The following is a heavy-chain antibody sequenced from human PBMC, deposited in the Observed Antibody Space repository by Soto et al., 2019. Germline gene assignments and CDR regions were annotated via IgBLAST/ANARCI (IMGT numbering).Heavy chain of an antibody. D-gene: IGHD3-16*02. CDR1: GFTFSDYY. CDR3: ARSGGLWELSHDAFDI. J-gene: IGHJ3*02. V-gene: IGHV3-11*04. Sequence: GGSLRLSCAASGFTFSDYYMSWTRQAPGKGLEWVSYISSSGSTIYYADSVKGRFTISRDNSKNTLYLQMNSLRAEDTAVYYCARSGGLWELSHDAFDIWGQGTMVTVS. CDR2: ISSSGSTI.